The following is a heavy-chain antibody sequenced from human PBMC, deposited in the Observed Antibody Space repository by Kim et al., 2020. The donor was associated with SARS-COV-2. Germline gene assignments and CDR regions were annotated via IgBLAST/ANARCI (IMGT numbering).Heavy chain of an antibody. J-gene: IGHJ6*02. CDR3: ARGHRLRRLSSSWYFSYGMDV. D-gene: IGHD6-13*01. CDR1: GGSFSGYY. CDR2: INHSGST. Sequence: SETLSLTCAVYGGSFSGYYWSWIRQPPGKGLEWIGEINHSGSTNYNPSLKSRVTISVDTSKNQFSLKLSSVTAADTAVYYCARGHRLRRLSSSWYFSYGMDVWGQGTTVTVSS. V-gene: IGHV4-34*01.